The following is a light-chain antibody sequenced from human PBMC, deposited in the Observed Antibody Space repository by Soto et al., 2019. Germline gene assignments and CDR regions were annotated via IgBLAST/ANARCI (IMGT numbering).Light chain of an antibody. CDR2: GAS. V-gene: IGKV3-20*01. Sequence: EIVLTQSPGTLSLSPGERATLSCRASQSVSSSYLAWYQQKPGQAPRLLIYGASSRATGIPDRFSGSGSGTDFTLTISRLEPEDFAVYYCQQYGSSPLGTFGQGTKLGIK. CDR1: QSVSSSY. J-gene: IGKJ2*02. CDR3: QQYGSSPLGT.